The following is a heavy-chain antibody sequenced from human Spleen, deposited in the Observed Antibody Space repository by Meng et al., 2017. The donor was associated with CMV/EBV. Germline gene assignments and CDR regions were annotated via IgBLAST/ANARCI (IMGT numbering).Heavy chain of an antibody. CDR2: IYWDDDK. J-gene: IGHJ4*02. V-gene: IGHV2-5*02. D-gene: IGHD6-6*01. Sequence: QITLKESGPTLVKPTQTLTLTCTFSGFSLSTSGVGVGWIRQPPGKALEWLALIYWDDDKRYSPSLKSRLTITKDTSKNQVVLTMTNMDPVDTATYYCARTVVSIADVYYFDYWGQGALVTVSS. CDR3: ARTVVSIADVYYFDY. CDR1: GFSLSTSGVG.